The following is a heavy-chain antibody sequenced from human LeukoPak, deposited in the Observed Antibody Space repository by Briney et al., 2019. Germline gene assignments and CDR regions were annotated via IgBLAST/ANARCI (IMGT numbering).Heavy chain of an antibody. Sequence: GGSLRLSCAASGFTFSSYSMNWVRQAPGKGLEWVSSISSSSSYIYYADSVKGRFTISRDNAKNSLYLQMNSLRAEDTAVYYCARDLNYYYYMDVWGKGTTVTVSS. V-gene: IGHV3-21*01. CDR1: GFTFSSYS. J-gene: IGHJ6*03. CDR3: ARDLNYYYYMDV. CDR2: ISSSSSYI.